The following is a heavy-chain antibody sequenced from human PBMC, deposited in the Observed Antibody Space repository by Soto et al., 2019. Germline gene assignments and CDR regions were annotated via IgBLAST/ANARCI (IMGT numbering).Heavy chain of an antibody. V-gene: IGHV3-74*01. CDR3: ARDVGRDGQGR. CDR1: GFTFSSYW. D-gene: IGHD2-15*01. J-gene: IGHJ4*02. CDR2: INHDGRTT. Sequence: EVHLVESGGGLVQPGGSLRLSCAASGFTFSSYWMHWVRQVPGKGLMWVSRINHDGRTTDYADSVKGRFTISGDNAKNTLYLQMNSLRVEDTAVYHCARDVGRDGQGRWGQGTLVTVSS.